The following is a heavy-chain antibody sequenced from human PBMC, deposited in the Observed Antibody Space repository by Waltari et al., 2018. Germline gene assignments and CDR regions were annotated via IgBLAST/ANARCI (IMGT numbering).Heavy chain of an antibody. CDR3: ARVDSSSWATGADY. CDR2: INRDGSST. CDR1: GFTFSRYW. Sequence: EVQLVESGGGLVQPGGSLRLSCAASGFTFSRYWMHWVRKAPGKGLVWVSRINRDGSSTSYADSVKGRFTISRDNAKNTLYLQMNSLRAEDTAVYYCARVDSSSWATGADYWGQGTLVTVSS. D-gene: IGHD6-13*01. J-gene: IGHJ4*02. V-gene: IGHV3-74*01.